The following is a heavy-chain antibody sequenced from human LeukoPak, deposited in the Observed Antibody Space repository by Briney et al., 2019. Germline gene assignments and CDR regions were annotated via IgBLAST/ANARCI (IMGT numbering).Heavy chain of an antibody. CDR1: GFTFRNYG. D-gene: IGHD6-6*01. CDR3: ARGGAARPDY. Sequence: GGSLRLSCAASGFTFRNYGMDWVRQAPGKGLEWVSYISSSSSPINYADSVKGRFTISRDNAKNSVFLQMNSLRAEDTAVYYCARGGAARPDYWGQGTLVTVSS. J-gene: IGHJ4*02. V-gene: IGHV3-48*01. CDR2: ISSSSSPI.